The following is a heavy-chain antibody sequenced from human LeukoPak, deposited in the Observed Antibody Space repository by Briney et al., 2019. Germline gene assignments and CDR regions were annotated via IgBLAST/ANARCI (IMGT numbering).Heavy chain of an antibody. D-gene: IGHD2-21*02. Sequence: GGSLRLSCAASGLTFSGSAMDWVRQASGKGLEWIGRIRSKTNKYATTYAASVKGRFTISRDDSQNTAYLQMNSLKTEDTAVYYCSRHTDTSTYCGGDCSNYWGQGTLVTVSS. V-gene: IGHV3-73*01. CDR2: IRSKTNKYAT. CDR3: SRHTDTSTYCGGDCSNY. CDR1: GLTFSGSA. J-gene: IGHJ4*02.